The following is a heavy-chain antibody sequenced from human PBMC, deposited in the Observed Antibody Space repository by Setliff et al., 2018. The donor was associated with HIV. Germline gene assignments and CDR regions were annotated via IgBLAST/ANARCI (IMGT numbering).Heavy chain of an antibody. D-gene: IGHD3-3*01. V-gene: IGHV4-4*08. CDR2: IYTSGST. Sequence: SETLSLTCTVSGDSISRYYWSWIRQPPGKGLEWIGYIYTSGSTMYNPSLKSRVSISIDKSKKQFSLKVTSVTATDTAVYYCARGRVTLNGVAAGHHYMDVWGKGNTVTVSS. CDR3: ARGRVTLNGVAAGHHYMDV. J-gene: IGHJ6*03. CDR1: GDSISRYY.